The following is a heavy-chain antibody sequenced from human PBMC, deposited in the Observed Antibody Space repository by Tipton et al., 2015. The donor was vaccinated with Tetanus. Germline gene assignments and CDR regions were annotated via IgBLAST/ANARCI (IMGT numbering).Heavy chain of an antibody. CDR3: VRGRGLGAYSFGFEY. Sequence: TLSLTCNVSGGLITTGGYSWGWIRQPPGQGLEWLGYIYQTDSTYYNPSVRSRLTLSLQRSKNQVSLKLRSVTAADTAVYYCVRGRGLGAYSFGFEYWGQGALVTVSS. D-gene: IGHD5-12*01. CDR1: GGLITTGGYS. CDR2: IYQTDST. J-gene: IGHJ4*02. V-gene: IGHV4-30-2*01.